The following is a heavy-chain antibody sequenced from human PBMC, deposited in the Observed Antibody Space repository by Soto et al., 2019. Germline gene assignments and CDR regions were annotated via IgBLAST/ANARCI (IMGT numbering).Heavy chain of an antibody. CDR3: ARDGIAAAGRVNFDY. V-gene: IGHV6-1*01. CDR1: GDSVSSNSAA. J-gene: IGHJ4*02. D-gene: IGHD6-13*01. CDR2: TYYRSKWYN. Sequence: SQTLSLTCVISGDSVSSNSAAWNWIRQSPSRGLEWLGRTYYRSKWYNDYAVSVKSRITINPDTSKNQFSLQLNSVTPGDTAVYYCARDGIAAAGRVNFDYWGQGTLVTVSS.